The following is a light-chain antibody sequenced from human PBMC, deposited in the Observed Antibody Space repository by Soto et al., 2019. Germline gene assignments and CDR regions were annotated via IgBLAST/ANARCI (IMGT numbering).Light chain of an antibody. J-gene: IGKJ1*01. CDR3: QQYGSSGT. CDR1: QSVSNNY. CDR2: GAS. V-gene: IGKV3-20*01. Sequence: TQSPGTLSLSPGERATLSCRASQSVSNNYLAWYQQKPGQAHRLLIYGASNRATGIPDRFSGSGSGTDFTLTISRLEPEDFAVYYCQQYGSSGTFGQGTKVDI.